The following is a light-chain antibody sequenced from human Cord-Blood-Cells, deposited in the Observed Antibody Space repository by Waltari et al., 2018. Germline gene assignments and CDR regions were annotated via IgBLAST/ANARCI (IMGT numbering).Light chain of an antibody. CDR2: GAS. CDR3: QQYGSSIFT. J-gene: IGKJ3*01. V-gene: IGKV3-20*01. Sequence: EIVLPQSPGTLSLSPGESATLSCRASQSVSSSYLAWYQKKPGQAPRLLIYGASSRATGIPDRFSGSGSGTDFTLTISRLEPEDFAVYYCQQYGSSIFTFGPGTKVDIK. CDR1: QSVSSSY.